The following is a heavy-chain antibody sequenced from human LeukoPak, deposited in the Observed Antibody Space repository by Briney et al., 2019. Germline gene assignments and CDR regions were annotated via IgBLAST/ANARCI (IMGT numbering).Heavy chain of an antibody. J-gene: IGHJ6*03. V-gene: IGHV4-39*07. CDR2: IYYSGST. CDR1: GGSISSSSYY. D-gene: IGHD2-21*01. CDR3: ARGLHSPLYYYYYYMDV. Sequence: SETLSLTCTVSGGSISSSSYYWGWIRQPPGKGLEWIGSIYYSGSTYYNPSLKSRVTISVDTSKNQFSLKLSSVTAADTAVYYCARGLHSPLYYYYYYMDVWGKGTTVTVSS.